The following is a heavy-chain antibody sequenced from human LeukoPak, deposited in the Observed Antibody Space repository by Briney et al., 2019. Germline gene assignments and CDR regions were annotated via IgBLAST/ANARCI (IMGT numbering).Heavy chain of an antibody. CDR1: GGSISNYY. CDR3: ARVRGIAAAGPFFDY. V-gene: IGHV4-59*12. D-gene: IGHD6-13*01. CDR2: VYYSGST. J-gene: IGHJ4*02. Sequence: SETLSLTCTVSGGSISNYYWSWIRQPPGKGLEYIGHVYYSGSTDYNPSLKSRLAISVDNSMNQFSLKLSSVTAADTAVYYCARVRGIAAAGPFFDYWGQGTLVTVSS.